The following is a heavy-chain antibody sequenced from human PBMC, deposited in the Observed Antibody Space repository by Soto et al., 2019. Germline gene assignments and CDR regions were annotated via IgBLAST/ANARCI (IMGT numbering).Heavy chain of an antibody. D-gene: IGHD3-22*01. CDR2: IHPGYSET. Sequence: GESLKISCKGSGYPFTNYWIGWVRQMPGRGLEWMGIIHPGYSETKYSPSVQGQVTISADRSTRTAYLHWGSLKASDAALYFCVRNDSTYVRAPFKSWGQGTLVTVSS. CDR1: GYPFTNYW. CDR3: VRNDSTYVRAPFKS. J-gene: IGHJ5*02. V-gene: IGHV5-51*01.